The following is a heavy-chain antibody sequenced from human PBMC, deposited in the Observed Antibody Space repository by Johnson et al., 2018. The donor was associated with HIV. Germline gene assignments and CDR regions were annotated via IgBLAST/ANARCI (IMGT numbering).Heavy chain of an antibody. Sequence: QVQLVESGGGVVQPGRSLRLSCAASGFTFSSYAMHWVRQAPGKGLEWVAVISYDGSDKYYSDSVKGRFTISRDNSKNTLYLQMNSLRAEDTAVYYCARGGIAAKEPWRAFDIWGQGTMVTVSS. CDR2: ISYDGSDK. CDR1: GFTFSSYA. V-gene: IGHV3-30*04. CDR3: ARGGIAAKEPWRAFDI. J-gene: IGHJ3*02. D-gene: IGHD6-13*01.